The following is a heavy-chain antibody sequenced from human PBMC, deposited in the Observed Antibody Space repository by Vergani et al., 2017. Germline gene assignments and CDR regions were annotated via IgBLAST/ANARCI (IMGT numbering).Heavy chain of an antibody. D-gene: IGHD1-1*01. Sequence: QVQLVESGGGVVQPGRSLRLSCVVSGFTFSTSTMHWVRQPPGKGLEWVAVISNDGTKKFYVDSVKGRFTISRDNSKNTLYLEMNSLKAEDTATYYCAKAGSGSTGERTYYYDMDCWRKGATVTVTS. V-gene: IGHV3-30*04. J-gene: IGHJ6*04. CDR1: GFTFSTST. CDR2: ISNDGTKK. CDR3: AKAGSGSTGERTYYYDMDC.